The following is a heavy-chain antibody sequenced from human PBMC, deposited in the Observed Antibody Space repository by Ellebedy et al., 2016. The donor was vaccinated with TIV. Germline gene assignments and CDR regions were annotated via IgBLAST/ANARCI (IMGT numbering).Heavy chain of an antibody. Sequence: GESLKISCVASGFTFSSYAMCWVRQAPGKGLEWVSTISDSGGNTHFPDSVKGRFTISRDNSKNTVYLQMNSLRAEDTAVYYCARDPVGVGPAFDIWGQGTMVTVSS. CDR1: GFTFSSYA. V-gene: IGHV3-23*01. D-gene: IGHD4-23*01. CDR3: ARDPVGVGPAFDI. CDR2: ISDSGGNT. J-gene: IGHJ3*02.